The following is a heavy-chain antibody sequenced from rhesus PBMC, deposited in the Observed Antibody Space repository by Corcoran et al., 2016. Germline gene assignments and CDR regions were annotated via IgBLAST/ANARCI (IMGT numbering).Heavy chain of an antibody. D-gene: IGHD3-34*01. Sequence: QVQLQESGPGLVKPSETLPLTRGVAGGSISSNSFYWNWNRQAPGKGLEWIGYMSYSEKSINNPSLKCRLSITSDTSKNQFSLKLNSVTAADTAVYYCARHGGGLLGLDYWGRGVLVTVSS. J-gene: IGHJ4*01. CDR3: ARHGGGLLGLDY. CDR1: GGSISSNSFY. V-gene: IGHV4-122*02. CDR2: MSYSEKS.